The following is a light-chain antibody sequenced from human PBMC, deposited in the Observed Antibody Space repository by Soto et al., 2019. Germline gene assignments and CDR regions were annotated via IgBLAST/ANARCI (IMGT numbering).Light chain of an antibody. CDR2: DAS. Sequence: EIVLTQSPATLSLSPGERASLSCRASQSVYSYLAWYQQKPGQAPRLLIYDASNRATGIPTRFSGSGSGTYFTLTISSLEPGDSAVYYCQQRTDWPPTWTFGQGTKVEIK. V-gene: IGKV3-11*01. J-gene: IGKJ1*01. CDR3: QQRTDWPPTWT. CDR1: QSVYSY.